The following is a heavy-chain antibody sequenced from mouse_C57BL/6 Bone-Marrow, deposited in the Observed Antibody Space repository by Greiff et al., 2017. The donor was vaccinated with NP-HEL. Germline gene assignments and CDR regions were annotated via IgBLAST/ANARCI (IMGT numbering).Heavy chain of an antibody. CDR2: ISTYYGDA. V-gene: IGHV1-67*01. Sequence: VQLQQSGPELVRPGVSVKISCKGSGYTFTDYAMHWVKQSHAKSLEWIGVISTYYGDASYNQKFKDKATMTVAKSSSTAYMELARLTSEDSAVYYCASITTVVAKGYWGQGTTLTVSS. D-gene: IGHD1-1*01. CDR3: ASITTVVAKGY. CDR1: GYTFTDYA. J-gene: IGHJ2*01.